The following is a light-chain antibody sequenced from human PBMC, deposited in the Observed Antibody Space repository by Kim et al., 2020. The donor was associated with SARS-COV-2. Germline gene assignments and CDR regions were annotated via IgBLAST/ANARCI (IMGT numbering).Light chain of an antibody. Sequence: GTVTLTCGSRSGPVTNDHYPYWFQQRPGQAPRTLIYDTNNGHSWTPAGFSGSLVGGKAALTLSGALPEDEAEYYCLLSFDDARDVIFGGGTQLTVL. CDR3: LLSFDDARDVI. CDR2: DTN. V-gene: IGLV7-46*01. CDR1: SGPVTNDHY. J-gene: IGLJ2*01.